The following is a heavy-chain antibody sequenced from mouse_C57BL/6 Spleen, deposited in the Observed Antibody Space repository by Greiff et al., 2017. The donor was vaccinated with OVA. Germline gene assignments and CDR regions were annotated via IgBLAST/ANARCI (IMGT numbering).Heavy chain of an antibody. V-gene: IGHV1-69*01. J-gene: IGHJ3*01. Sequence: VQLQQPGAELVMPGASVKLSCKASGYTFTSYWMHWVKQRPGQGLEWIGEIDPSDSYTNYNQKFKGKSTLTVDKSSSTAYMQLSSLTSEVSAVYYCASQADYYGSSGFAYWGQGTLVTVSA. CDR1: GYTFTSYW. D-gene: IGHD1-1*01. CDR2: IDPSDSYT. CDR3: ASQADYYGSSGFAY.